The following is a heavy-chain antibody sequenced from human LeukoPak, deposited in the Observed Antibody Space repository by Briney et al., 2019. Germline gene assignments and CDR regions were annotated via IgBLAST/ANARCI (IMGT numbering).Heavy chain of an antibody. J-gene: IGHJ6*03. CDR1: GYTFTAYS. Sequence: ASVKVSCKASGYTFTAYSMHWVRQAPGQGLEYMGWLNPNSGDTNSAQRFQGRVTMTRDTSMSTAYMELSGLRFDDTAVYYCARANIVVVPAATYYYYYMDVWGKGATVTVSS. CDR3: ARANIVVVPAATYYYYYMDV. D-gene: IGHD2-2*01. V-gene: IGHV1-2*02. CDR2: LNPNSGDT.